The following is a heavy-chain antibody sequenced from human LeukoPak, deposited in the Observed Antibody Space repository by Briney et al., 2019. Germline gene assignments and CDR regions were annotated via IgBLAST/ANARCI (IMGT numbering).Heavy chain of an antibody. CDR1: GFTFSSYE. D-gene: IGHD5-18*01. Sequence: PGGSLRLSCAASGFTFSSYEMNWVRQAPGKGLEWVSYISSSGSTIYYADSVKGRFTISRDNAKNSLYLQMNSLRAEDTAVYYCARDGRISDTAMDHLYYYYGMDVWGQGTTVTVSS. V-gene: IGHV3-48*03. J-gene: IGHJ6*02. CDR3: ARDGRISDTAMDHLYYYYGMDV. CDR2: ISSSGSTI.